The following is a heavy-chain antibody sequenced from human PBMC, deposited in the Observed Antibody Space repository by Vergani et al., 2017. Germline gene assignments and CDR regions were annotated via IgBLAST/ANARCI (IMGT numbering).Heavy chain of an antibody. CDR2: IYHCGIT. Sequence: QLQLQESGSGLVKPSQTLSLTCAVSGGSISSGGYSWSWLRQPPGKGLEWIGYIYHCGITYYNPSLKSRVTISVDMSKNQFSLKLSSVTAADTAVYYFARRKLTTVATPFDYWGQGTLVTVSS. V-gene: IGHV4-30-2*01. CDR3: ARRKLTTVATPFDY. J-gene: IGHJ4*02. CDR1: GGSISSGGYS. D-gene: IGHD4-17*01.